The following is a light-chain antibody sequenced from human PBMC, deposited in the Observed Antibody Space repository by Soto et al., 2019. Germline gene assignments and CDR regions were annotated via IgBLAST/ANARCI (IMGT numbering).Light chain of an antibody. CDR2: EVS. CDR1: SSDVGGYNY. CDR3: SSYTSSSTPYVV. J-gene: IGLJ2*01. Sequence: QSALTQPASVSGSPGQSITISCTGTSSDVGGYNYVSWYQQRPDKAPKLMIYEVSNRPSGVSNRFSGSKSGNTASLTISGLQAEDEADYYCSSYTSSSTPYVVFGGGTKLTVL. V-gene: IGLV2-14*01.